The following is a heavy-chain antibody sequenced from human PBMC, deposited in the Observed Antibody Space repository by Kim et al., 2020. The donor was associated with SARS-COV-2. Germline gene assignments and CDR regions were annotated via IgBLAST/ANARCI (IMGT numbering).Heavy chain of an antibody. D-gene: IGHD3-10*01. Sequence: ASVKVSCKASGYTFTSYAMHWVRQAPGQRLEWMGWINAGNGNTKHSQKFQGRVTITRDTSASTAYMELSSLRSEDTAVYYCARESITMVRGVIITLSWFDPWGQGTLVTVSS. CDR2: INAGNGNT. CDR3: ARESITMVRGVIITLSWFDP. J-gene: IGHJ5*02. CDR1: GYTFTSYA. V-gene: IGHV1-3*01.